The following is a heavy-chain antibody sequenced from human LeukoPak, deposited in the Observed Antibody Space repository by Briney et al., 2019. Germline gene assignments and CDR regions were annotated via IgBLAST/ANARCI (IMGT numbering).Heavy chain of an antibody. J-gene: IGHJ4*02. CDR1: GGTFSSYA. CDR3: ARDGGSSRYYFDY. V-gene: IGHV1-69*04. CDR2: IIPILGIA. D-gene: IGHD3-16*02. Sequence: SVKVSCKASGGTFSSYAISWVRQAPGQGLEWMGRIIPILGIANYAQNLQGRVSMTTDTSTSTAYMELRSLRSDDTAVYYCARDGGSSRYYFDYWGQGTLVTVSS.